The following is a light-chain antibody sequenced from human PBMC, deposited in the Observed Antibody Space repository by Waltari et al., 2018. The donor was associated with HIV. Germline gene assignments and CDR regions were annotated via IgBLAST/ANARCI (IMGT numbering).Light chain of an antibody. CDR3: QQYNSWT. Sequence: TLSLSPGERATLSCRASQSVSSYLAWYQQKPGQAPRLLIYDASNRATGIPARFSGGGSGTDFTLTISSLQPGDFATYYCQQYNSWTFGQGTKVEIK. CDR1: QSVSSY. V-gene: IGKV3-11*01. J-gene: IGKJ1*01. CDR2: DAS.